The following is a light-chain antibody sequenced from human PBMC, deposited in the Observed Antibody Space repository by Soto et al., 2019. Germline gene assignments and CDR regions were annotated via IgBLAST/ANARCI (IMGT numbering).Light chain of an antibody. Sequence: QAVVTQSPSASASLRASGKLTCTLSSGHSSYAIAWHQQQPEKGPRYLMKVDSDGSHVKGDGIPDRFSGSSSGAERYLAIASLQSEDEADYYCQTWGTGTWVFGGGTKLPVL. CDR3: QTWGTGTWV. J-gene: IGLJ3*02. CDR2: VDSDGSH. V-gene: IGLV4-69*01. CDR1: SGHSSYA.